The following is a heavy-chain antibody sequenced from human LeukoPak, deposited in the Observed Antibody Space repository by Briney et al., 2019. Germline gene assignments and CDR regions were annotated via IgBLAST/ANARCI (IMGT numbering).Heavy chain of an antibody. Sequence: GGSLRLSCAASGFTFSTYWMSWVRQAPGKGLEWVANIKQDGSEKYYVDSVKGRFTISRDNAKNSMYLQMNSLRAEDTAVYYCTRAPRADDIFFESWGQGALVTVSS. CDR1: GFTFSTYW. CDR2: IKQDGSEK. J-gene: IGHJ4*02. D-gene: IGHD3-9*01. CDR3: TRAPRADDIFFES. V-gene: IGHV3-7*01.